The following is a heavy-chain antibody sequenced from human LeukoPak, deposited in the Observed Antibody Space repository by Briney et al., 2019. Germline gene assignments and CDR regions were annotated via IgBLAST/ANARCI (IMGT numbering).Heavy chain of an antibody. V-gene: IGHV3-30*04. CDR2: ISYDGTNK. CDR1: GFTFGDYA. Sequence: GGSLRLSCTASGFTFGDYAMSWVRQAPGKGLECVAVISYDGTNKYYADSVKGRLTISRDDSKNTLYLQMNSLRTEDTAAYYCARSGWIQLWFYDYWGQGTLVTVSS. CDR3: ARSGWIQLWFYDY. D-gene: IGHD5-18*01. J-gene: IGHJ4*02.